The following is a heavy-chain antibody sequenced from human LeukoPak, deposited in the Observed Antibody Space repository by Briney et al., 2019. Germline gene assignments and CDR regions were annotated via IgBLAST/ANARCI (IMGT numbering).Heavy chain of an antibody. Sequence: GGSLRLSCAASGFTFSSYAMSWVRQAPGKGLEWVSAISGSGGSTYYADSVKGRLTISRDNSKNTLYLQMNSLRAEDTAVYYCAKILYDSSGYRWGNDYWGQGTLVTVSS. J-gene: IGHJ4*02. CDR1: GFTFSSYA. CDR3: AKILYDSSGYRWGNDY. V-gene: IGHV3-23*01. CDR2: ISGSGGST. D-gene: IGHD3-22*01.